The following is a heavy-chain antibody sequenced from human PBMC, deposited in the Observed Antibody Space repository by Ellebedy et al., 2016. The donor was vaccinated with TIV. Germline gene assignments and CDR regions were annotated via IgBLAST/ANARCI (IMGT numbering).Heavy chain of an antibody. Sequence: ASVKVSCKASGYTFTGYYMHWVRQVPGQGLEWMGWINPNSGGTKYAQNFQGWVTMTRDTSISTAYIELSSLRSEDTAVYYCARAWTAVAPEDYWGQGTLVTVSS. V-gene: IGHV1-2*04. CDR1: GYTFTGYY. D-gene: IGHD6-19*01. J-gene: IGHJ4*02. CDR2: INPNSGGT. CDR3: ARAWTAVAPEDY.